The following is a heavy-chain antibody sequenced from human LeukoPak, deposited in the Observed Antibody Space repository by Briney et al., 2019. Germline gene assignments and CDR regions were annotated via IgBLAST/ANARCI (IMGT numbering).Heavy chain of an antibody. CDR2: ISGDGGST. J-gene: IGHJ6*02. CDR1: GFTFDDYA. V-gene: IGHV3-43*02. CDR3: AKAPSDYAYYYGMDV. Sequence: GGSLRLSCAASGFTFDDYAMHWVRQAPGKGLEWVSLISGDGGSTYYADSVKGRFTISRDNSKNSLYLQMNSLRTEDTALYYCAKAPSDYAYYYGMDVWGQGTLVTDS. D-gene: IGHD4-17*01.